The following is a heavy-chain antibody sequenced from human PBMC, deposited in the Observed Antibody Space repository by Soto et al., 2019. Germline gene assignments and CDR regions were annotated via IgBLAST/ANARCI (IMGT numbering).Heavy chain of an antibody. J-gene: IGHJ6*02. CDR2: IYPRGGTT. CDR3: ARVGYSSTGTTFHYHGLDV. Sequence: ASVKVSCKASGYNFTSHYMHWVRQAPGQGLESMGIIYPRGGTTIYAQKFQGRVTMTRDTSTHTFYMELSSLRSEDTAMYYCARVGYSSTGTTFHYHGLDVWGQGTTVTVSS. D-gene: IGHD3-22*01. CDR1: GYNFTSHY. V-gene: IGHV1-46*01.